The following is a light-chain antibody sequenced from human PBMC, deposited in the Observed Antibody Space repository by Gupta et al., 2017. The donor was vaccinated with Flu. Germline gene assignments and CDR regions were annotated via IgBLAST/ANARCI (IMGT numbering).Light chain of an antibody. Sequence: ITISCTGTSSDVGRFNRVSWYQQNAGKSRKLIIYEGSRRPAGVANRFSGSKTGNTASLTISGLQAEDEADYYCCANAGSDVYVFGTGTKVTVL. CDR3: CANAGSDVYV. J-gene: IGLJ1*01. CDR1: SSDVGRFNR. CDR2: EGS. V-gene: IGLV2-23*01.